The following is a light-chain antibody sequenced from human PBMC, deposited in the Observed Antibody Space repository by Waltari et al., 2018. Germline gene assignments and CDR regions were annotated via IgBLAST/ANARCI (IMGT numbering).Light chain of an antibody. CDR1: ENMKSH. Sequence: DTQMTQSPSSLAASVGDTVTITCRASENMKSHINWYQQRPGTAPQLLISGASTLQRCLSSRCSGSGSGTEYALTINGVQPEDAATYYCQQSYTIPRTFGQGTRLEIK. V-gene: IGKV1-39*01. J-gene: IGKJ2*01. CDR3: QQSYTIPRT. CDR2: GAS.